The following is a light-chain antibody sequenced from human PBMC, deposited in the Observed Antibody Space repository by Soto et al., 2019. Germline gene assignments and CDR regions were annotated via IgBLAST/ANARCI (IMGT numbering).Light chain of an antibody. Sequence: QSALTQPASVSGSPGQSITISCTGTSSDVGGYNYVSWYQQHPGKAPQLMIYDVSNRPSGVSNRFSGSKSGNTASLTISGLQAEDEDDYYCSSYTSSRTLHVVFGGGTKLTVL. CDR3: SSYTSSRTLHVV. V-gene: IGLV2-14*01. J-gene: IGLJ2*01. CDR1: SSDVGGYNY. CDR2: DVS.